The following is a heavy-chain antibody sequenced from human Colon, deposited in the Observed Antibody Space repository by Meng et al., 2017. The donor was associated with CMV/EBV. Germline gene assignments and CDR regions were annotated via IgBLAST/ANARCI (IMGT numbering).Heavy chain of an antibody. CDR2: VSDMGST. Sequence: GSLRLSCNVSGASLSNNIYYWSWIRQPPGKGLEWIGYVSDMGSTVYNPSVKSRVTISVDKSKNQFTLKLTSVAAADTAVYYCGGGGGGIAGRLRGPFDYWGQGSLVTVSS. D-gene: IGHD6-6*01. CDR1: GASLSNNIYY. J-gene: IGHJ4*02. V-gene: IGHV4-61*01. CDR3: GGGGGGIAGRLRGPFDY.